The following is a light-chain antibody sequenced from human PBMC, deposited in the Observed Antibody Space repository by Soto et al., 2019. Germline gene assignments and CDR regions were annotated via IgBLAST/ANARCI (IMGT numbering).Light chain of an antibody. CDR1: QSVKSH. CDR3: QQYGSSPLT. Sequence: EIVLTQSPATLSLSPGEKATLSCRASQSVKSHVAWYQLKPGQSPRLLIFDTTNRATGTPTRFSGSGSGTDFTLTISRLEPEDFAVYYCQQYGSSPLTFGGGTKVEIK. V-gene: IGKV3-11*01. J-gene: IGKJ4*01. CDR2: DTT.